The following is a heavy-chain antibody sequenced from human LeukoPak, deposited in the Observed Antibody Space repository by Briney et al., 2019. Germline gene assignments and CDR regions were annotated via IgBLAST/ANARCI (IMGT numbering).Heavy chain of an antibody. CDR2: ISAYNGNT. V-gene: IGHV1-18*01. Sequence: ASVKVSCKASGGTFSSYAISWVRQAPGQGLEWMGWISAYNGNTNYAQKLQGRVTMTTDTSTSTAYMELRSLRSDDTAVYYCARDPVLMVYAPHYYGMDVWGQGTTVTVSS. CDR3: ARDPVLMVYAPHYYGMDV. CDR1: GGTFSSYA. J-gene: IGHJ6*02. D-gene: IGHD2-8*01.